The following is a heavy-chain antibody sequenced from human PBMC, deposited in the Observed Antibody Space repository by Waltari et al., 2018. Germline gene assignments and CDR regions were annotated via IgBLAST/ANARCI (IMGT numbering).Heavy chain of an antibody. CDR1: GGSISSGGYY. J-gene: IGHJ5*02. Sequence: QVQLQESGPGLVKPSQTLSLTCTVSGGSISSGGYYWSWIRQHPGKGLEWIGYIYSSGSTYSNPSRKSRVTISVDTSKNQFSLKLSSVTAADTAVYYCARVVAARPVGNWFDPWGQGTLVTVSS. D-gene: IGHD6-6*01. CDR2: IYSSGST. CDR3: ARVVAARPVGNWFDP. V-gene: IGHV4-31*03.